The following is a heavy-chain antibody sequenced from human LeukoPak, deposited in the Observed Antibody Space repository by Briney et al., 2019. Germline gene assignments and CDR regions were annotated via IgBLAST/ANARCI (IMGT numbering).Heavy chain of an antibody. CDR2: ISAYNGNT. CDR3: ARQKLGRWLQSQGDFDY. Sequence: ASMKVSCKASGYTFTSYGISWVRQAPGQGLEWMGWISAYNGNTNYAQKLQGRVTMTTDTSTSTAYMELRSLRSDDTAVYYCARQKLGRWLQSQGDFDYWGQGTLVTVSS. CDR1: GYTFTSYG. V-gene: IGHV1-18*01. D-gene: IGHD5-24*01. J-gene: IGHJ4*02.